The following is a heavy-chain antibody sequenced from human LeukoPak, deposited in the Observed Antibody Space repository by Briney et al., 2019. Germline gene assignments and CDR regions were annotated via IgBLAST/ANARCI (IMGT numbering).Heavy chain of an antibody. CDR3: ARDRLWDIVATMGSWFDP. V-gene: IGHV3-30*04. J-gene: IGHJ5*02. CDR1: GFTFSSYA. Sequence: PGRSLRLSCAASGFTFSSYAMHWVRQAPGKGLEWAAVISYDGSNKYYADSVKGRFTIPRDNSKNTLYLQMNSLRAEDTAVYYCARDRLWDIVATMGSWFDPWGQGTLVTVSS. D-gene: IGHD5-12*01. CDR2: ISYDGSNK.